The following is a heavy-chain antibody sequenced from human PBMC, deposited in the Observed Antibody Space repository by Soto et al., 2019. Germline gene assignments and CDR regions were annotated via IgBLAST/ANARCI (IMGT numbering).Heavy chain of an antibody. CDR1: VFTLSSYN. D-gene: IGHD3-16*01. Sequence: EVQLVESGGGLVQPWGSLRLSCVDSVFTLSSYNMNCFRHAPGKGLEWVTDISSSSSTIYYPDSVRGRFTISRDNAKDSLYLQMTRLTAEDTAVYYCARELRFNYIWGSSPVGVWGKG. CDR3: ARELRFNYIWGSSPVGV. J-gene: IGHJ6*03. CDR2: ISSSSSTI. V-gene: IGHV3-48*01.